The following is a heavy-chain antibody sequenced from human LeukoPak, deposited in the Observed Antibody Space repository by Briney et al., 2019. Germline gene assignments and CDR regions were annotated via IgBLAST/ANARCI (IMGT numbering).Heavy chain of an antibody. Sequence: GASLRLSCAASGFTFSSYAMSWVRQAPGKGLEWVSAISGSGGSTYYTGSVKGRFTISRDNSKNALYLQMSSLRAEDTAVYYCAKSQRNDQQVVQRIDYWGQGTLVTVSS. V-gene: IGHV3-23*01. D-gene: IGHD2-2*01. CDR2: ISGSGGST. J-gene: IGHJ4*02. CDR3: AKSQRNDQQVVQRIDY. CDR1: GFTFSSYA.